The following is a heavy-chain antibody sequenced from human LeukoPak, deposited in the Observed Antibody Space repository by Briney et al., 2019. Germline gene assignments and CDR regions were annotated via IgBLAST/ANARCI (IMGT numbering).Heavy chain of an antibody. V-gene: IGHV3-30-3*01. CDR2: ISSDGNNK. Sequence: GGSLRLSCAVSGFTFSTYTMHWVRQAPGKGLEWVALISSDGNNKDYADSVKGRFTISRDNSKNTLYLQMNSLRGEDTAVYYCARVLYYMDYWGQGTLVTVSS. J-gene: IGHJ4*02. CDR3: ARVLYYMDY. CDR1: GFTFSTYT. D-gene: IGHD2-15*01.